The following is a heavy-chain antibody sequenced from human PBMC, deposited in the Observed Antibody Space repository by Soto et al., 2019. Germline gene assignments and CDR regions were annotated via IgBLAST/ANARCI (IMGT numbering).Heavy chain of an antibody. CDR2: VYYSGSV. J-gene: IGHJ5*02. CDR3: DRRLNLGPFDH. Sequence: SETLSLTCNVSGVSLTGYHWNWIRQPPGKTLEWIGFVYYSGSVSYNPSLKGRASISVDRSKNQFSLRLTSVTAADTAVYYCDRRLNLGPFDHWGQGTLVTVSS. CDR1: GVSLTGYH. D-gene: IGHD3-10*01. V-gene: IGHV4-59*01.